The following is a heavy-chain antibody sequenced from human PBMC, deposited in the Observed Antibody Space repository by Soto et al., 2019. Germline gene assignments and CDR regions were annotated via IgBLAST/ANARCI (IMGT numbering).Heavy chain of an antibody. CDR2: MNPNSGNT. CDR1: GYTFTSYD. J-gene: IGHJ6*02. Sequence: ASVKVSCKASGYTFTSYDINWVRQATGQGLEWMGWMNPNSGNTGYAQKSQGRVTMTRNTSISTAYMELSSQRSEDTAVYYCARGAGQGFGEGLFYGIGGWGQGATLTVSS. D-gene: IGHD3-10*01. V-gene: IGHV1-8*01. CDR3: ARGAGQGFGEGLFYGIGG.